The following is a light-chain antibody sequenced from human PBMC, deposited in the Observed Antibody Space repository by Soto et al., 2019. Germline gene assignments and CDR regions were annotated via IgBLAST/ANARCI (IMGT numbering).Light chain of an antibody. CDR2: GAS. CDR3: QRYDGSTMYT. J-gene: IGKJ5*01. V-gene: IGKV3-20*01. Sequence: EIVLTQSPGTLSLSPGERATLSCRASQDVDSRYLAWYQQKPGQPPRLLIYGASRRAAGIPDRFSGSGSGTDFTLTISRLESEDFAVYSCQRYDGSTMYTFGQGTRLEIK. CDR1: QDVDSRY.